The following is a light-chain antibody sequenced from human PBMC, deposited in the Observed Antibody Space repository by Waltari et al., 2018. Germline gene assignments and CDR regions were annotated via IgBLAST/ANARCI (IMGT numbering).Light chain of an antibody. J-gene: IGKJ1*01. CDR3: QQSSSTPPWT. CDR2: AAS. Sequence: DIQMTQSPSTLSAPVGDRVTITCRASQSVSSYLNWYQQKPGKAPRLLIYAASSLQSGVPSRFSGSGSGTDFALTISSLQPEDFATYYCQQSSSTPPWTFGQGTKVEIK. V-gene: IGKV1-39*01. CDR1: QSVSSY.